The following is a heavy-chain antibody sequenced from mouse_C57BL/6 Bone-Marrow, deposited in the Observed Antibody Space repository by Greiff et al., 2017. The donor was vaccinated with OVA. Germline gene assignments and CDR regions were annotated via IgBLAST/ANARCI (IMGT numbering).Heavy chain of an antibody. CDR1: GFTFSDYY. Sequence: EVKLMESGGGLVQPGGSLKLSCAASGFTFSDYYMYWVRQTPEKRLEWVAYISNGGGSTYYPDTVKGRFTISRDNAKNTLYLQMSRLKSEDTAMYYCARHEYYSNPFAYWGQGTLVTVSA. V-gene: IGHV5-12*01. CDR2: ISNGGGST. J-gene: IGHJ3*01. CDR3: ARHEYYSNPFAY. D-gene: IGHD2-5*01.